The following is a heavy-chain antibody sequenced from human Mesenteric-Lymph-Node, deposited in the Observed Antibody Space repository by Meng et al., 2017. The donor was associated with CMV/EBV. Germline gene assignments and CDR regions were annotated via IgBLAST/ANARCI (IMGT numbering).Heavy chain of an antibody. CDR3: AREDDYYGMDV. CDR1: GGSISSYY. Sequence: SETLSLTCTVSGGSISSYYWSWIRQPPGKGLEWIGYIYYSGSTSYNPSLKSRVTISVDTSKHQFSLKVTSLTAADTAVYYCAREDDYYGMDVWGQGTTVTVSS. V-gene: IGHV4-59*01. D-gene: IGHD5-24*01. CDR2: IYYSGST. J-gene: IGHJ6*02.